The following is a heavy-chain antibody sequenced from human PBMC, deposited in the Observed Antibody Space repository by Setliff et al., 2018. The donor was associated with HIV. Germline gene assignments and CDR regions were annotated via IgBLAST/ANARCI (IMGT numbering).Heavy chain of an antibody. CDR1: GFTFSRYG. CDR2: ISYDGSNK. Sequence: GGSLRLSCAASGFTFSRYGMHWVRQAPGKGLEWVAVISYDGSNKYYADSVKGRFTISRDNSKNTLYLQMNSLRAEDTAVYYCARAGVYYDSSGYCIDYWGQGTLVTVSS. D-gene: IGHD3-22*01. CDR3: ARAGVYYDSSGYCIDY. V-gene: IGHV3-30*04. J-gene: IGHJ4*02.